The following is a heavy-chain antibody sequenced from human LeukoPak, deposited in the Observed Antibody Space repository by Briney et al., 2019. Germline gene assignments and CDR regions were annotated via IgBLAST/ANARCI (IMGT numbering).Heavy chain of an antibody. Sequence: SETLSLTCTVSGGSINNYYWSWIRQPAGKGLEWIGRIYTSGNTNYNPSLKSRVTISVDTSKNQFSLNLSSVTAADTAVYYCARDPRGIGAAFDIWGQGTMVTVSS. V-gene: IGHV4-4*07. CDR3: ARDPRGIGAAFDI. J-gene: IGHJ3*02. D-gene: IGHD3-16*01. CDR2: IYTSGNT. CDR1: GGSINNYY.